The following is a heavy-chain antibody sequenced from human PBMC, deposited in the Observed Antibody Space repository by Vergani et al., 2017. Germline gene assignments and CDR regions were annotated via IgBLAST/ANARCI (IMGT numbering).Heavy chain of an antibody. CDR3: ASYRYYYDSSGHPPFDY. J-gene: IGHJ4*02. CDR1: GYSISSGYY. CDR2: IYHSGST. D-gene: IGHD3-22*01. Sequence: QVQLQESGPGLVKPSETLSLTCAVSGYSISSGYYWGWIRQPPGKGLEWIGSIYHSGSTYYNPSLKSRVTISVDTSKNQFSLKLSSVTAADTAVYYCASYRYYYDSSGHPPFDYWGQGTLVTVSS. V-gene: IGHV4-38-2*01.